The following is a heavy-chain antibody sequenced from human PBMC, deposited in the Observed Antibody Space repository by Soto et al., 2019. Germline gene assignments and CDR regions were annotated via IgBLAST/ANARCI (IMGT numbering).Heavy chain of an antibody. CDR2: IYPGDSDT. J-gene: IGHJ6*02. CDR3: SRLRDFAEDGRSYYFGMVV. D-gene: IGHD6-13*01. V-gene: IGHV5-51*01. Sequence: PGESLKISCKGSGYSFTSYWIGWVRQMPGKGLEWMGIIYPGDSDTRYSPSFQGQVTMSADKSISTAYLQWSSLKASDTAMYYCSRLRDFAEDGRSYYFGMVVWGQGTTVTV. CDR1: GYSFTSYW.